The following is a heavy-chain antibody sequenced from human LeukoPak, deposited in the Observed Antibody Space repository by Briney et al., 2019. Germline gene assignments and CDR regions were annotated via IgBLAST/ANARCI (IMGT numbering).Heavy chain of an antibody. Sequence: QPGGSLRLSCAASGLTFSSYEMNWVRQAPGKGLEWVSYISSTGSTISYADSVKGRFTISRDNAKNSLYLQMNSLRGEDTAVYYCARDETNGGNSEYWGQGTLVTVSS. CDR3: ARDETNGGNSEY. J-gene: IGHJ4*02. CDR1: GLTFSSYE. D-gene: IGHD4-23*01. CDR2: ISSTGSTI. V-gene: IGHV3-48*03.